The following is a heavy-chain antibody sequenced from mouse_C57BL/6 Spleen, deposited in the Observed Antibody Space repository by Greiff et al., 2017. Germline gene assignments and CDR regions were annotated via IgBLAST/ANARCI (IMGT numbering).Heavy chain of an antibody. D-gene: IGHD1-1*01. V-gene: IGHV14-2*01. J-gene: IGHJ3*01. CDR3: ARSEGYYYGSSPFAY. CDR2: IDPEDGET. Sequence: VQLKQSGAELVKPGASVKLSCTASGFNIKDYYMHWVKQRTEQGLEWIGRIDPEDGETTYAPKFQGKATITADTASNTAYLQLSSLTSEDTAVYYCARSEGYYYGSSPFAYWGQGTLVTVSA. CDR1: GFNIKDYY.